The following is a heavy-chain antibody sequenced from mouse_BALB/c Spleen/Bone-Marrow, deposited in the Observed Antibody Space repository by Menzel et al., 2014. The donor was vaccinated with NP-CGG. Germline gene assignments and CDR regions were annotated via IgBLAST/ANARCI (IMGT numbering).Heavy chain of an antibody. CDR1: GFDFSRYW. V-gene: IGHV4-1*02. J-gene: IGHJ3*01. CDR3: ASLHYYGFFAY. D-gene: IGHD1-2*01. CDR2: INPDSSTL. Sequence: EVKVIESGGGLVQPGGSLKLSCAASGFDFSRYWMSWVRQAPGKGLEWIGEINPDSSTLNYTPYLKDKFIISRDNAKNTLYLKMSKVRSEDTALYYCASLHYYGFFAYWGQGTLVTVSA.